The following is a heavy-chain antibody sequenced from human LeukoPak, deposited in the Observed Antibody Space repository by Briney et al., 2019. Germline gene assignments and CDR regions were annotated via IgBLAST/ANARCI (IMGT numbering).Heavy chain of an antibody. CDR1: GGAINSRNQY. CDR2: IYYSGSV. D-gene: IGHD3-3*01. J-gene: IGHJ4*02. CDR3: ARRVATSGNFFDY. V-gene: IGHV4-39*01. Sequence: SETLSLTCTVVGGAINSRNQYWGWIRQSPGKGLEWIGSIYYSGSVNDNPSLQSRVTISVDTSRNQLSLKLTSMTVADTAVYYCARRVATSGNFFDYWGPGTLVTVS.